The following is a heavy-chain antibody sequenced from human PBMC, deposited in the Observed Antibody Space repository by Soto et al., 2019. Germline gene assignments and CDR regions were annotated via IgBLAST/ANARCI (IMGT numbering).Heavy chain of an antibody. V-gene: IGHV3-11*01. D-gene: IGHD3-3*01. J-gene: IGHJ3*02. CDR1: GFTFSDYY. Sequence: QVQLVESGGGLVKPGGSLRLSCAASGFTFSDYYMSWIRQAPGKGLEWVSYISSSGSTIYYADSVTGRFTNSRDNAKNSLYLQMNSLRGEDTAVYYCASSHRSGPEHDAFDIWGQGTMVTVSS. CDR3: ASSHRSGPEHDAFDI. CDR2: ISSSGSTI.